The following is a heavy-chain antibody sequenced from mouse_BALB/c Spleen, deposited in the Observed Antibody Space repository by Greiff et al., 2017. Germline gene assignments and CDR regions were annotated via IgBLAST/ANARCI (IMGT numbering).Heavy chain of an antibody. CDR2: INPSTGYT. D-gene: IGHD1-1*01. CDR3: ASTSVVAPHY. V-gene: IGHV1-7*01. J-gene: IGHJ2*01. CDR1: GYTFTSYW. Sequence: VQLQQSGAELAKPGASVKMSCKASGYTFTSYWMHWVKQRPGQGLEWIGYINPSTGYTEYNQKFKDKATLTADKSSSTAYMQLSSLTSEDSAVYYCASTSVVAPHYWGQGTTLTVSS.